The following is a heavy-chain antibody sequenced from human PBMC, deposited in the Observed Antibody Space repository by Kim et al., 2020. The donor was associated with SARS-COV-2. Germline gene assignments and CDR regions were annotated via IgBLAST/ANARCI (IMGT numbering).Heavy chain of an antibody. CDR3: HSSGYAVDY. CDR2: ISSSGSTI. Sequence: GGSLRLSCAASGFTFSSYEMNWVRQAPGKGLEWVSYISSSGSTIYYADSVKGRFTISRDNAKNSLYLQMNSLRAEDTAVYYCHSSGYAVDYWGQGTLVTVSS. J-gene: IGHJ4*02. CDR1: GFTFSSYE. D-gene: IGHD5-12*01. V-gene: IGHV3-48*03.